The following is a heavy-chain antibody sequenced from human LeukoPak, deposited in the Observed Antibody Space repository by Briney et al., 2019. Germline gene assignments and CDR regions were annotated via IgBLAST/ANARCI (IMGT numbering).Heavy chain of an antibody. CDR3: ASAVIAVAGNYYYGMDV. D-gene: IGHD6-19*01. V-gene: IGHV6-1*01. J-gene: IGHJ6*02. Sequence: SQTLSLTCAISGDSVSSNSAAWNWIRQSPSRGLEWLGRTYYRSKWYNDYAVSVKSRITINPDTSKNQFSLQLNSVTPEDTAVYYCASAVIAVAGNYYYGMDVWGQGTTVTVSS. CDR1: GDSVSSNSAA. CDR2: TYYRSKWYN.